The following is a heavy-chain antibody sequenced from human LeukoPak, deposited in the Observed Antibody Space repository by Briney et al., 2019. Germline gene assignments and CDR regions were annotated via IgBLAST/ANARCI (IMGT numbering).Heavy chain of an antibody. D-gene: IGHD3-9*01. V-gene: IGHV3-48*04. CDR3: ARAKDDILTGYYY. J-gene: IGHJ4*02. CDR1: GFTFSGYS. Sequence: GGSLRLSCAASGFTFSGYSMIWVRQAPGKGLEWVSYISSSAKTIYYADSVKGRFTISRDNAKNSLYLQMNSLRVEDTAVYYCARAKDDILTGYYYWGQGTLVTVSS. CDR2: ISSSAKTI.